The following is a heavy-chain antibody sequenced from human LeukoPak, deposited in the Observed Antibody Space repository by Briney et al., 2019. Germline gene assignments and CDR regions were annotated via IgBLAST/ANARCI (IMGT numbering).Heavy chain of an antibody. CDR3: ASNSGAYRSGWNYYYYGMDV. Sequence: SETLSLTCAVYGGSFSGYYWSWIRQPPGKGLEWIGEINHSGSTNYNPSLKSRVTISVDTSKNQFTLKLSSVTAADTAVYYCASNSGAYRSGWNYYYYGMDVWGQGTTVTVSS. V-gene: IGHV4-34*01. D-gene: IGHD6-19*01. CDR1: GGSFSGYY. CDR2: INHSGST. J-gene: IGHJ6*02.